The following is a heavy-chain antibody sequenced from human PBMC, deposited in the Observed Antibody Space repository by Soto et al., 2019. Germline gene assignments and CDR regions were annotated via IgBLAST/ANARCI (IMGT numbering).Heavy chain of an antibody. J-gene: IGHJ6*02. Sequence: GGSLRLSCAASGFTFSSYGMHWVRQAPGKGLEWVAVIWYDGSNKYYADSVKGRFTISRDNSKNTLYLQMNSLRAEDTAVYYCAMIKGIAAAGSGRSAGVYYYGMDVWGQGTTVTVSS. CDR3: AMIKGIAAAGSGRSAGVYYYGMDV. CDR1: GFTFSSYG. V-gene: IGHV3-33*01. D-gene: IGHD6-13*01. CDR2: IWYDGSNK.